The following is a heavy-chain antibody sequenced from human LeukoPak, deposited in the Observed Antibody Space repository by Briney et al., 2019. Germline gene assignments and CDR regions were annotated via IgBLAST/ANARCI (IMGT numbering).Heavy chain of an antibody. Sequence: SVKVSCKASGYTFTSYAISWVRQAPGQGLEWMGGIIPIFGTANYAQKFQGRVTITADESTSTAYMELSSLRSEDTAVYYCARERPPYYYDSSGYYSVWGQGTLVTVSS. CDR3: ARERPPYYYDSSGYYSV. CDR1: GYTFTSYA. V-gene: IGHV1-69*13. CDR2: IIPIFGTA. J-gene: IGHJ4*02. D-gene: IGHD3-22*01.